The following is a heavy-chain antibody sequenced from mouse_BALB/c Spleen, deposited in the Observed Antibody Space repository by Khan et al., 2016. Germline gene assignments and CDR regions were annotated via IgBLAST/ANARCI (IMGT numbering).Heavy chain of an antibody. J-gene: IGHJ1*01. CDR3: AIEDYYGTYWYFDV. D-gene: IGHD1-1*01. CDR2: IWSGGST. V-gene: IGHV2-2*02. CDR1: GFSLTSYG. Sequence: QVQLKESGPGLVQPSQSLSITCTVSGFSLTSYGVHWVRQSPGKGLEWLGVIWSGGSTDYNAAFISRLSISKDNSKSQVFFKMNSLQANDTAIYYCAIEDYYGTYWYFDVWGAGTTVTVSS.